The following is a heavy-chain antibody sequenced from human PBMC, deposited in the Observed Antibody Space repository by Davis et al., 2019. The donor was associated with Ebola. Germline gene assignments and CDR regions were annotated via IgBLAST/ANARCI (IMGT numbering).Heavy chain of an antibody. CDR2: IYPGDPDS. V-gene: IGHV5-51*01. CDR3: ANFETEGLYDSGWSN. D-gene: IGHD6-19*01. J-gene: IGHJ4*02. Sequence: PGGSLRLSCKGSGYSFTSYWIGWVRQMPGKGLEWMGIIYPGDPDSRYSPSFQGQVTISADKSISTAYLQWNSLKASDTAMYYCANFETEGLYDSGWSNWGQGTLVTVSS. CDR1: GYSFTSYW.